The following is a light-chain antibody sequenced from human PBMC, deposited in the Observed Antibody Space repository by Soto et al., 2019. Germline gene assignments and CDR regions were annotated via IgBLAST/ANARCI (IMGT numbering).Light chain of an antibody. CDR2: AAS. CDR1: QSIRNF. J-gene: IGKJ1*01. V-gene: IGKV1-39*01. CDR3: HQSYSTPT. Sequence: DIQMTQSPSSLSASVGDRVTITWRASQSIRNFLNWYQQKPGKAPKVLIYAASSLQSGVPSRFSDSGSRTDFTLTISSLPAEDCATYYCHQSYSTPTLGQGRKVDIX.